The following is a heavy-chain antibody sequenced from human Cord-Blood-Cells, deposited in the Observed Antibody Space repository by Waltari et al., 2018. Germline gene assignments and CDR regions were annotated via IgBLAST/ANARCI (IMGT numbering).Heavy chain of an antibody. CDR3: ARDHLGSQDY. D-gene: IGHD2-15*01. CDR2: IYYRGST. Sequence: QVQLQESGPGLVKPSETLSLTCTVSGGSISSYYWSWIRQPPGKGLEWIGYIYYRGSTNYNHSLKSRVTIAVDTSKSQFSLKLSSVTAADTAVYYCARDHLGSQDYWGQGTLVTVSS. V-gene: IGHV4-59*01. CDR1: GGSISSYY. J-gene: IGHJ4*02.